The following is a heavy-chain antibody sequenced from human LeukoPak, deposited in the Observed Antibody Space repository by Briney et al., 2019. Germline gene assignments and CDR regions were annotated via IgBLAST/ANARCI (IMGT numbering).Heavy chain of an antibody. J-gene: IGHJ4*02. V-gene: IGHV4-59*01. Sequence: PSETLSLTCTVSGGSISSYYWSWIRQPPGKGLEWIGYIYYSGSTNYNPSLKSRVTISVDTSKNQFSLKLSSVTAADTAVYYCARDREKYGDFDYWGQGTLVTVSS. D-gene: IGHD1-26*01. CDR2: IYYSGST. CDR1: GGSISSYY. CDR3: ARDREKYGDFDY.